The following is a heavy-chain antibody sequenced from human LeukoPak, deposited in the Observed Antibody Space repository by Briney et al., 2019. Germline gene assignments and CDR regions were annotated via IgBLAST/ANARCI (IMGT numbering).Heavy chain of an antibody. CDR2: INTDGRIT. V-gene: IGHV3-64*02. Sequence: GGSLRLSCVASGFSFRNDAIHWVRQAPGKGLEYVSVINTDGRITYYADSVKGRFTISRDNSKNTVYLQMGSLRGEDMAVYYCTRDGGSFCDFDYWGRGALVTVSS. CDR3: TRDGGSFCDFDY. D-gene: IGHD1-26*01. J-gene: IGHJ4*02. CDR1: GFSFRNDA.